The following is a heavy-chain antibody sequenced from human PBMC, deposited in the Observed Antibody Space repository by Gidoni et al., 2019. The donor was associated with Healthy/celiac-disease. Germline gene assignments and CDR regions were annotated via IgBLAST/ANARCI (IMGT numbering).Heavy chain of an antibody. CDR3: AKDLGCSGGSCYSDAFDI. CDR2: ISGSGGST. CDR1: GFSFSSLA. D-gene: IGHD2-15*01. J-gene: IGHJ3*02. Sequence: EVQLLESGGGLVQPGGSLRLSCPASGFSFSSLAMSWVRQAPGKGLEWVSAISGSGGSTYYADSVKGRFTISRDNSKNTLYLQMNSLRAEDTAVYYCAKDLGCSGGSCYSDAFDIWGQGTMVTVSS. V-gene: IGHV3-23*01.